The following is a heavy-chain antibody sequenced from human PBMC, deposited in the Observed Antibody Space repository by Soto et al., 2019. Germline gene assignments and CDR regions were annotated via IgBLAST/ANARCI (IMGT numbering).Heavy chain of an antibody. J-gene: IGHJ4*02. CDR1: GFTFSSYW. Sequence: PGGSLRLSCAASGFTFSSYWMSWVRQAPGKGLEWVANIKQDGSEKYYVDSVKGRFTISRDNAKNSLYLQMNSLRAEDTAVYYCARVLITMVRGASFVYWGQGTLVTVSS. D-gene: IGHD3-10*01. CDR3: ARVLITMVRGASFVY. V-gene: IGHV3-7*01. CDR2: IKQDGSEK.